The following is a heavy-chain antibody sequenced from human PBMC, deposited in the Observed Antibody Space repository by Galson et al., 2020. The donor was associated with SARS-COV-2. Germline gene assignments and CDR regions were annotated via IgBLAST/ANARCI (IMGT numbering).Heavy chain of an antibody. Sequence: ASVKVSCKASGYTFTSYGISWVRQAPGQGLEWMGWISAYNGNTNYAQKLQGRVTMTTDTSTSTAYMELRSLRSDDTAVYYCARDSGIVGATVGPVGYYYYYGMDVWGQGTTVTVSS. D-gene: IGHD1-26*01. CDR1: GYTFTSYG. V-gene: IGHV1-18*04. J-gene: IGHJ6*02. CDR3: ARDSGIVGATVGPVGYYYYYGMDV. CDR2: ISAYNGNT.